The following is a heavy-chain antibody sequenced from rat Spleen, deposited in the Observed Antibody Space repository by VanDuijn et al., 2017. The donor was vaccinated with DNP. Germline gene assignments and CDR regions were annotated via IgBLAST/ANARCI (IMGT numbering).Heavy chain of an antibody. D-gene: IGHD3-6*01. CDR3: VSFNWPVP. V-gene: IGHV5-25*01. Sequence: EVQLVESGGGLVQPGRSMKLSCAASGFTFSNYYMAWVRQAPTRGLEWVAAISTSGGSTYYRDSVKGRFTISRDNAKSTLYLQMNSLRSEDTATYYCVSFNWPVPWGQGTSVTVSS. CDR2: ISTSGGST. J-gene: IGHJ4*01. CDR1: GFTFSNYY.